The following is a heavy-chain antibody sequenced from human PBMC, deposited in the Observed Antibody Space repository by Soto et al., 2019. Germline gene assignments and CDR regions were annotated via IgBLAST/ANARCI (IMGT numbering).Heavy chain of an antibody. Sequence: SETLSLTCTVSGGSISSSSYYWGWIRQPPGKGLEWIGSIYYSGSTYYNPSLKSRVTISVDTSKNQFSLKLSSVTAADTAVYYCARRASGYDHRGAFDIWGQGTMVTVSS. CDR2: IYYSGST. CDR3: ARRASGYDHRGAFDI. CDR1: GGSISSSSYY. J-gene: IGHJ3*02. D-gene: IGHD5-12*01. V-gene: IGHV4-39*01.